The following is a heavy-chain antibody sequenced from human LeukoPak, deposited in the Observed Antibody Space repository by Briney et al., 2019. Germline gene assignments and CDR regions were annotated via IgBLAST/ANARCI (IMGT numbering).Heavy chain of an antibody. V-gene: IGHV1-69*05. D-gene: IGHD6-13*01. Sequence: SVKVSCKASGGTFGSYAISWVRQAPGQGLEWMRRIIPIFGTANYAQKFQGRVTITTDESTSTAYMELSTPRSDDTAVYYCARERPPGDSSNWFLEGYFDIWGQGTLVTVSS. CDR2: IIPIFGTA. CDR3: ARERPPGDSSNWFLEGYFDI. J-gene: IGHJ4*02. CDR1: GGTFGSYA.